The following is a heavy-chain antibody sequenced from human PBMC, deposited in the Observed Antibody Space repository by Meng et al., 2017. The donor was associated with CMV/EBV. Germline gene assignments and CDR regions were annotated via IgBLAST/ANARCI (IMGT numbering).Heavy chain of an antibody. CDR2: ISAYNGNT. D-gene: IGHD2-2*01. CDR1: GYTFTSYG. CDR3: ARGPGVVVPAATDY. Sequence: ASVLISCYASGYTFTSYGISWVRQVPGQGLEWMGWISAYNGNTNYAQKLQGRVTMTTDTSTSPTYMELRSLRSDDTAVYYCARGPGVVVPAATDYWGQGTLVTVSS. V-gene: IGHV1-18*01. J-gene: IGHJ4*02.